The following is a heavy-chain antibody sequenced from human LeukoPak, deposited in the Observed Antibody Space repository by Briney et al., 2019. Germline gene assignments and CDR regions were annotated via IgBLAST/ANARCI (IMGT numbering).Heavy chain of an antibody. J-gene: IGHJ4*02. CDR1: GFTFDDYG. CDR3: ASVIPRIYYFDY. D-gene: IGHD3-16*02. V-gene: IGHV3-20*01. CDR2: INWNGGST. Sequence: PGGSLRLSCAASGFTFDDYGMSWVRQAPGKGLEWVSGINWNGGSTGYADSVKGRFTISRDNAKNSLYLQMNSLRAEDTALYHCASVIPRIYYFDYWGQGTLVTVSS.